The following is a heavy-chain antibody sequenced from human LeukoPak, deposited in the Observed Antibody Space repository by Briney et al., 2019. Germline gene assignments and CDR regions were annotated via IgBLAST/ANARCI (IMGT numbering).Heavy chain of an antibody. V-gene: IGHV5-51*01. CDR1: GYSFTSYW. J-gene: IGHJ4*02. Sequence: GESLKISCKGSGYSFTSYWIGWVRQMPGKGLEWMGIIYPGDSETSYSPSFQGQVTISADKSISTAYLQWSSLKASDTAMYYCARRTVDTAMDLYYFDYWGQGTLVTVSS. D-gene: IGHD5-18*01. CDR3: ARRTVDTAMDLYYFDY. CDR2: IYPGDSET.